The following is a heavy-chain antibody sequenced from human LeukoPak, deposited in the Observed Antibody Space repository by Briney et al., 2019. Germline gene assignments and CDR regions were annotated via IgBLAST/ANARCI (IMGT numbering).Heavy chain of an antibody. J-gene: IGHJ3*02. D-gene: IGHD6-6*01. V-gene: IGHV3-30*02. CDR1: GFTFSSYG. CDR2: IRYDGSNK. Sequence: VQPGGSLRLSCAASGFTFSSYGMHWVRQAPGKGLEWVAFIRYDGSNKYYADSVKGRFTISRDNSKNTLYLQMNSLRAEDTAVYYCAKVEHSAARPVQDAFDIWGQGTMVTVSS. CDR3: AKVEHSAARPVQDAFDI.